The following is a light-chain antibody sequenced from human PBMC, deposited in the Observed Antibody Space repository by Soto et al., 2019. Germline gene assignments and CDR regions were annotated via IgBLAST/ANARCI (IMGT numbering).Light chain of an antibody. V-gene: IGKV3-15*01. CDR3: QHYNNWPPWT. CDR1: QSVRSN. J-gene: IGKJ1*01. CDR2: GAS. Sequence: EIVMTQSPATLCVSPGERATLSCRASQSVRSNLAWYQQKPGQAPRLLIYGASTRATGIPARFSGSGSGTEFTLTISSLQSEDFAVYYCQHYNNWPPWTFGQGTKVEIK.